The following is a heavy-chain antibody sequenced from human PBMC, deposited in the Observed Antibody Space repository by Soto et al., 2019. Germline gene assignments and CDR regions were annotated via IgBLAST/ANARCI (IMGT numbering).Heavy chain of an antibody. CDR3: ARDTPLQGGMDV. CDR1: VVSISSGGYY. CDR2: IYYSGST. J-gene: IGHJ6*02. Sequence: PSETLSLTCTFSVVSISSGGYYWSWIRQHPGKGLEWIGYIYYSGSTYYNPSLKSRVTISVDTSKNQFSLKLSSVTAEDTAVYYCARDTPLQGGMDVWAQGTTVTVSS. D-gene: IGHD2-15*01. V-gene: IGHV4-31*03.